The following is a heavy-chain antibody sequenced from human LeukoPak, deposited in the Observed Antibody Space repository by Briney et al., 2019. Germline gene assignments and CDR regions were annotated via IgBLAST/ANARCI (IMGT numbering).Heavy chain of an antibody. J-gene: IGHJ6*03. CDR2: IRYDGSNK. CDR3: AREVLSITMVRGVMSYYYYYYMDV. Sequence: GGSLRLSCAASGFTFSSYGMHWVRQAPGKGLEWVAFIRYDGSNKYYADSVKGRFTISRDNAKNSLYLQMNSLRAEDTAVYYCAREVLSITMVRGVMSYYYYYYMDVWGKGTTVTISS. D-gene: IGHD3-10*01. CDR1: GFTFSSYG. V-gene: IGHV3-30*02.